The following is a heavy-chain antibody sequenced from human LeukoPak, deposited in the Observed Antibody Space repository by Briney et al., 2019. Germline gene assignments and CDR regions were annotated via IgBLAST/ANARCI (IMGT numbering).Heavy chain of an antibody. Sequence: GGFLRPARAPFGSTFSDYYTGWIRPAPGEGRGWVSYISSSGRTIYYADTVKGRVTISRDNANNSLYLQMNSLRAEDTAVYYCARDRPLYSGYDLLPDAFDIWGQGTMVTVSS. V-gene: IGHV3-11*01. CDR1: GSTFSDYY. CDR3: ARDRPLYSGYDLLPDAFDI. D-gene: IGHD5-12*01. J-gene: IGHJ3*02. CDR2: ISSSGRTI.